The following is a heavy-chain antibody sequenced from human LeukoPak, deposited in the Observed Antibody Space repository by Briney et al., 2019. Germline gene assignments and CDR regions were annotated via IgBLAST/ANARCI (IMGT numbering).Heavy chain of an antibody. J-gene: IGHJ6*03. CDR2: SDPSATSI. CDR1: GFNFSGYY. V-gene: IGHV3-11*01. CDR3: ARSKGYNYDAPYYYYYYMDV. D-gene: IGHD5-18*01. Sequence: GGPLRLSCTASGFNFSGYYMTRIRQAPGKGLEWVSYSDPSATSIYYADSIEGRFTISRDNTRNSLYLQMNSLSAEDTAVYYCARSKGYNYDAPYYYYYYMDVWGKGTTVTVSS.